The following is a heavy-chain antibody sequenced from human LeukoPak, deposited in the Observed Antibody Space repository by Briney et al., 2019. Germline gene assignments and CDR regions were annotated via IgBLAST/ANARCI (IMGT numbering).Heavy chain of an antibody. CDR2: IYYSGST. Sequence: SETLSLTCTVSGGSISSGGYYWSWIRQHPGTGLEWIGYIYYSGSTYYNPSLKSRVTISVDTSKNQFSLKLSSVTAADTAVYYCAREAGWDYDKGAFDIWGQGTMVTVSS. CDR1: GGSISSGGYY. V-gene: IGHV4-31*03. CDR3: AREAGWDYDKGAFDI. J-gene: IGHJ3*02. D-gene: IGHD3-9*01.